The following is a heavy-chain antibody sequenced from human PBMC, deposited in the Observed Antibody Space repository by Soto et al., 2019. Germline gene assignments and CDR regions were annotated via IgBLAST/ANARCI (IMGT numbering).Heavy chain of an antibody. CDR2: IYSDGST. Sequence: PGGSLRLSCAASRITVSRNYMSWVRQAPGKGLEWVSIIYSDGSTYYADSVKGRFTISRDNSRNTLYLRMNSLRAEDTAVYYCARDPRPPGTTLPYYREDWGKGTTVTVSS. CDR3: ARDPRPPGTTLPYYRED. D-gene: IGHD1-7*01. V-gene: IGHV3-66*01. J-gene: IGHJ6*03. CDR1: RITVSRNY.